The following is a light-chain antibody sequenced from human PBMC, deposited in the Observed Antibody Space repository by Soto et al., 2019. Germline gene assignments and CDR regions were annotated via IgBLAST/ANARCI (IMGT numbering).Light chain of an antibody. V-gene: IGLV2-8*01. Sequence: QSVLTQPPSASGSPGHSVTISCNGTSSDVGGYNYVSWYQQHPGKAPKLMIFEVSKRPSGVPDRFSGSKSGNTASLTVSGLQAEDEADYYCSSYAGGNDYVFGTGTKVTVL. CDR1: SSDVGGYNY. CDR3: SSYAGGNDYV. J-gene: IGLJ1*01. CDR2: EVS.